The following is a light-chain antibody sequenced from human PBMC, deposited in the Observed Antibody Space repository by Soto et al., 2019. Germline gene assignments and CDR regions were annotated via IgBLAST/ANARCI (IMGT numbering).Light chain of an antibody. J-gene: IGKJ4*01. Sequence: VLTQSPATLSLSPGERATLSCRASQRVSAYLAWYQQKPDQAPRLLIYDASNRATGIPARFSGSGSGTDFPLTISSLEPEDFAVYYCQQWSNWPPTFGGGTKVEIK. CDR3: QQWSNWPPT. CDR1: QRVSAY. CDR2: DAS. V-gene: IGKV3-11*01.